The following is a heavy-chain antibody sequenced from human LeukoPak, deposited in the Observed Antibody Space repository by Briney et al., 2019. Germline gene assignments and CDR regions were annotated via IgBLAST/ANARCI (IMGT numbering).Heavy chain of an antibody. CDR1: GFTFSSYA. D-gene: IGHD1-20*01. CDR3: ARDITGTTDDY. Sequence: GGSLRLSCAASGFTFSSYAMSWVRQAPGKGLEWVSVIYSGGSTYYADSVKGRFTISRDKSKNTLYLQMNSLRAEDTAVYYCARDITGTTDDYWGQGTLVTVSS. J-gene: IGHJ4*02. V-gene: IGHV3-66*02. CDR2: IYSGGST.